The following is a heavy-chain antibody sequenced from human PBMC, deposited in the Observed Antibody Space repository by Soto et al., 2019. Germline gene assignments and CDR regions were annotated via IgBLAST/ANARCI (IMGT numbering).Heavy chain of an antibody. CDR1: GGSFSGYY. V-gene: IGHV4-34*01. CDR2: INHSGST. Sequence: TLSLTCAVYGGSFSGYYWSWIRQPPGKGLEWIGEINHSGSTNYNPSLKSRVTISVDTSKNQFSLKLSSVTAADTAVYYCARGVSKNYDILTGLNWFDPWGQGTLVTVSS. D-gene: IGHD3-9*01. CDR3: ARGVSKNYDILTGLNWFDP. J-gene: IGHJ5*02.